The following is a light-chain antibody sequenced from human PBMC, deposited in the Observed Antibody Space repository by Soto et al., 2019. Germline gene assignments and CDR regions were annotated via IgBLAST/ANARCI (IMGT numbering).Light chain of an antibody. CDR1: SSDVGGYNY. J-gene: IGLJ1*01. CDR3: SSYTSSSPPSYV. V-gene: IGLV2-14*01. Sequence: QSALTQPAAVAGTPGQAITISCTGTSSDVGGYNYVSWYQQHPGKAPKLMIYDVSNRPSGVSNRFSGSKSGNTASLTISGLQAEEEADYYCSSYTSSSPPSYVFGTGTKVTVL. CDR2: DVS.